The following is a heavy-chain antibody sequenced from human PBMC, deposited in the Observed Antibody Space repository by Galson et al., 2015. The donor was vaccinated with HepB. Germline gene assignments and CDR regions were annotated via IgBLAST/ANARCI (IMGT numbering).Heavy chain of an antibody. CDR3: AKAPYGNGMDV. D-gene: IGHD2-8*01. J-gene: IGHJ6*02. CDR1: GFTFSSYA. V-gene: IGHV3-23*01. CDR2: ISASGGST. Sequence: SLRLSCAASGFTFSSYAMSWVRQAPGKGLEWVLGISASGGSTYHADSVKGRFTISRDNSKNTLNVQMNSVRVEDTAVYYCAKAPYGNGMDVWGQGTTVIVSS.